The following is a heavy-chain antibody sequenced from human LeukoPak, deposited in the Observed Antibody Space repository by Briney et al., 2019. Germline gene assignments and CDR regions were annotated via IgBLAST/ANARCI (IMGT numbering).Heavy chain of an antibody. Sequence: PGGSLRLSCAASGFTFSSYWMHWVRQAPGKGLVWVSRINSHGSSTSYADSVKGRFTISRDNAKNTLYLQMNSLRVEGTAVYYCARGPPDGSGSYYPGAYWGQGTLVTVSS. J-gene: IGHJ4*02. D-gene: IGHD3-10*01. CDR2: INSHGSST. CDR3: ARGPPDGSGSYYPGAY. CDR1: GFTFSSYW. V-gene: IGHV3-74*01.